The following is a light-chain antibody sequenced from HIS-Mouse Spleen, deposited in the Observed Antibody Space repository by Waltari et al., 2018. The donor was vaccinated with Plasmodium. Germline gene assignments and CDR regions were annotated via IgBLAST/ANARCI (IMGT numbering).Light chain of an antibody. J-gene: IGKJ4*01. CDR2: GAS. CDR3: QQYCSSPPLT. CDR1: QSVSSSY. Sequence: EIVMTQSPATLSVSPGERATLPCRASQSVSSSYLAWYQQKPGQAPRLLIYGASSRATGIPDRFSGSASGTDFTLTISRLEPEDFAVYFCQQYCSSPPLTFGGGTKLEIK. V-gene: IGKV3-20*01.